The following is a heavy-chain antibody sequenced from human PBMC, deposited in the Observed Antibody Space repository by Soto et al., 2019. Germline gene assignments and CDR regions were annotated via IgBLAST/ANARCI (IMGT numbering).Heavy chain of an antibody. CDR1: GGSFSGYY. J-gene: IGHJ4*02. V-gene: IGHV4-34*01. CDR3: ARGRPRDYIWGSYRHPYYFDY. Sequence: SETLSLTCAVYGGSFSGYYWSWIRQPPEKGLEWIGEINHSGSTNYNPSLKSRVTISVDTSKNQFSLKLSSVTAADTAVYYCARGRPRDYIWGSYRHPYYFDYWGQGTLVTVSS. CDR2: INHSGST. D-gene: IGHD3-16*02.